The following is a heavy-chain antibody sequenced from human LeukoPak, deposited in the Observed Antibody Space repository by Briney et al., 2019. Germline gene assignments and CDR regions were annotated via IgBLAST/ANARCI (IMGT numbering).Heavy chain of an antibody. CDR2: INPNSGGT. V-gene: IGHV1-2*02. Sequence: ASVKVSCKASGYTFTGYYMHWVRQAPGQGLEWMGWINPNSGGTNYAQKFQGRVTMTRDTSISTAYMELSRLRSDDTAVYYCARVVAAADYYYYYGMDVWGQGTTVTVSS. D-gene: IGHD6-13*01. J-gene: IGHJ6*02. CDR1: GYTFTGYY. CDR3: ARVVAAADYYYYYGMDV.